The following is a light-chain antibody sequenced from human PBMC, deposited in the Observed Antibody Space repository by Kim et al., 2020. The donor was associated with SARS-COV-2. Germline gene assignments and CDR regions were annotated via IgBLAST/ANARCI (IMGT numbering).Light chain of an antibody. CDR1: QSTTSTY. CDR2: GAS. Sequence: CRAGQSTTSTYLAWYPQKPGQAPRFLFSGASDRATGLPDRFSGSGSGTDLILTISRLEPEDFAVYYCQQYRASYTFGQGTKLEI. J-gene: IGKJ2*01. CDR3: QQYRASYT. V-gene: IGKV3-20*01.